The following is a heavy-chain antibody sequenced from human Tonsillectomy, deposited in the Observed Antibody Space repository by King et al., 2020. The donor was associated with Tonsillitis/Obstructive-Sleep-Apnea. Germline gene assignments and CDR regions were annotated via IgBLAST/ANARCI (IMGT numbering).Heavy chain of an antibody. Sequence: VQLVESGGGLVQPGGSLRLPCAASGFTFSSYAMSWVRQAPGKGLEWVSVISGSGGSTYYADSVKGRFTISRDNSKNTLYLQMNSLRAEDTAIYYCAKVEQQLVSVMDYWGQGTLVTVSS. CDR1: GFTFSSYA. D-gene: IGHD6-13*01. J-gene: IGHJ4*02. CDR3: AKVEQQLVSVMDY. V-gene: IGHV3-23*04. CDR2: ISGSGGST.